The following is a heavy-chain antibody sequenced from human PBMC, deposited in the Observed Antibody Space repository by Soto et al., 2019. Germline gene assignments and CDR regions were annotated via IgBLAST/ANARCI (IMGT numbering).Heavy chain of an antibody. Sequence: ASVKVSCKASGYTFSTYTIHWVRQAPGQSLEWMGWITPDNGNTYFSQKFQGRVTVTRDTSASTAYMELSSLTSEDTAVYYCAREHRNAVYCDSWGLGSLVTVSS. V-gene: IGHV1-3*01. CDR3: AREHRNAVYCDS. D-gene: IGHD1-1*01. CDR1: GYTFSTYT. CDR2: ITPDNGNT. J-gene: IGHJ4*02.